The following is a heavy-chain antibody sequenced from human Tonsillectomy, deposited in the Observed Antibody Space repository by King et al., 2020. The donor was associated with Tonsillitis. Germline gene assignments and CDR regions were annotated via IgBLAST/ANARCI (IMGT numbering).Heavy chain of an antibody. CDR3: GREYWGAFDI. Sequence: VQLVESGGGLVKPGGSLRLSCAASGFTFSDYYMSWVRQAPGKGLEWISVINPSGTDQNDVDSVRGRFTISRDNAKNSMFLQMNSLRAEDTGVYYCGREYWGAFDIWGQGTMVTVSS. V-gene: IGHV3-11*06. CDR1: GFTFSDYY. D-gene: IGHD2-8*02. J-gene: IGHJ3*02. CDR2: INPSGTDQ.